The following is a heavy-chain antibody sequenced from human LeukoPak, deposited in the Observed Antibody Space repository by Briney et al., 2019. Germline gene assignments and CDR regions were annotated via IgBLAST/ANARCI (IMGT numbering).Heavy chain of an antibody. CDR3: AGSSAQSSDAFDI. J-gene: IGHJ3*02. Sequence: SETLSLTCAVSGGSISSSNWWSWVRQPPGKGLEWIGEIYHSGSTNYNPSLKSRVTISVDKSKNQFSLKLSSVTAADTAVYYCAGSSAQSSDAFDIWGQGTMVTVSS. CDR2: IYHSGST. V-gene: IGHV4-4*02. D-gene: IGHD3-22*01. CDR1: GGSISSSNW.